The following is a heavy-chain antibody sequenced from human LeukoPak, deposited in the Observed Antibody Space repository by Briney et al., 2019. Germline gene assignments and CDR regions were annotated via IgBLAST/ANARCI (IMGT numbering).Heavy chain of an antibody. CDR2: IHSGGTT. Sequence: GGSLRLSCAASGFTVSNNYMSSVRQAPGKGLQWVSVIHSGGTTNYADSVQGRFTISRDNSKTTVYLHMNSLRAEDTAVYYCARDSDSGYGPFASWGQGTLVTVSS. CDR3: ARDSDSGYGPFAS. D-gene: IGHD5-12*01. V-gene: IGHV3-53*01. CDR1: GFTVSNNY. J-gene: IGHJ4*02.